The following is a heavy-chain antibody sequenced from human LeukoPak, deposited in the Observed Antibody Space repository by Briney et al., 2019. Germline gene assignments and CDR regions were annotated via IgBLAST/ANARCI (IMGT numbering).Heavy chain of an antibody. CDR2: IIPIFGTA. V-gene: IGHV1-69*05. Sequence: SVKVPCKASGGTFSSYAISWVRQAPGQGLEWMGRIIPIFGTANYAQKFQGRVTITTDESTSTAYMELSSLRSEDTAVYYCARVRCSSTSCYMDDAFDIWGQGTMVTVSS. D-gene: IGHD2-2*02. CDR1: GGTFSSYA. CDR3: ARVRCSSTSCYMDDAFDI. J-gene: IGHJ3*02.